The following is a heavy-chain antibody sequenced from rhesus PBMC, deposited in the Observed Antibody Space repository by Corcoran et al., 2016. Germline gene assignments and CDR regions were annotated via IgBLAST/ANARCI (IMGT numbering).Heavy chain of an antibody. D-gene: IGHD6-25*01. CDR1: GGSFSSYW. Sequence: QVQLQESGPGLVKPSETLSLTCAVSGGSFSSYWWSWIRQPPGKGLEWVGEINGNSGSTNYNPPLKSRVTISKDASKNQFSLKLSSVTAADTAVYYCAREGGIAAAGVDYWGQGVLVTVSS. V-gene: IGHV4-80*01. J-gene: IGHJ4*01. CDR2: INGNSGST. CDR3: AREGGIAAAGVDY.